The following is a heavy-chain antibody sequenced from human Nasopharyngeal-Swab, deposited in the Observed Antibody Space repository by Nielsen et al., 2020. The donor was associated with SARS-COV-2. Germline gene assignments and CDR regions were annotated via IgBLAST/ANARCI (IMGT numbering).Heavy chain of an antibody. CDR2: IFSNDEK. CDR3: ARTKTYYYGSGSYGYYYYYGMDV. CDR1: GFSLSNARMG. D-gene: IGHD3-10*01. V-gene: IGHV2-26*01. Sequence: SGLTLVKPTETLTLTCTVSGFSLSNARMGVSWIRQPPGKALEWLAHIFSNDEKSYSTSLKSRLTISKDTSKSQVVLTMTNMDPVDTATYYCARTKTYYYGSGSYGYYYYYGMDVWGQGTTVTVSS. J-gene: IGHJ6*02.